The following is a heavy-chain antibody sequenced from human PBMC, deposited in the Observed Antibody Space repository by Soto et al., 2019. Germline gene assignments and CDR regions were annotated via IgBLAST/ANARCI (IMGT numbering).Heavy chain of an antibody. Sequence: QVQLVQSGAEVKNPGSSVKVSCKASGGTFSSYAISWVRQAPGQGLEWMGGIIPIFGTANYAQKFQGRVTITADESTSTAYMELSSLRSEDTAVFYCAREHRYCSGGSCQSGENWFDPWGQRTLVTVSS. CDR2: IIPIFGTA. V-gene: IGHV1-69*01. J-gene: IGHJ5*02. CDR1: GGTFSSYA. D-gene: IGHD2-15*01. CDR3: AREHRYCSGGSCQSGENWFDP.